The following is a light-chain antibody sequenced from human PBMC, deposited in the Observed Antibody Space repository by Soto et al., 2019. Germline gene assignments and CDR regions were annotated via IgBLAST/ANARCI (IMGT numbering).Light chain of an antibody. CDR3: TSYTTSSTGV. Sequence: QSALTQPASVSGFPGQSITISCTGTSSDVGAYNYVSWCQHHPGKAPKLIIYDVNNRPSGVSNRFSGSKSGNTASLTISGLQADDEAYYYCTSYTTSSTGVFGGGTKLTVL. CDR1: SSDVGAYNY. CDR2: DVN. V-gene: IGLV2-14*03. J-gene: IGLJ3*02.